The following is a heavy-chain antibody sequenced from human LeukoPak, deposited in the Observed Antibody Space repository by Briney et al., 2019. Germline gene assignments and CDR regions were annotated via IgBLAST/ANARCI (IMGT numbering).Heavy chain of an antibody. CDR2: IGGDGGGT. Sequence: GGSLRLSCAASGFIFSNYAMTWVRQAPGKGLEWVSVIGGDGGGTFYADSVKGRFTISRDNSKNTLFLEMNAVRVDDTAVYYCAKDGVLENGMYDSLDIWGQGATVTVSS. CDR1: GFIFSNYA. V-gene: IGHV3-23*01. D-gene: IGHD2-8*02. CDR3: AKDGVLENGMYDSLDI. J-gene: IGHJ3*02.